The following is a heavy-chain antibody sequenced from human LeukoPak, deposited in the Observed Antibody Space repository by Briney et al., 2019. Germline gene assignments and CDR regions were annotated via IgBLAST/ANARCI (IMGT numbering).Heavy chain of an antibody. CDR3: AKRYCSSTTCYDGRGAFDY. Sequence: SETLSLTCTVSGGSVSDYYWSWIRQSPGKGLEWIGYIYYTGSSSYNPSLRSRVTISADTSKNQFSLKLSSVTAADTAVYYCAKRYCSSTTCYDGRGAFDYWGQGTLVTVSS. J-gene: IGHJ4*02. CDR2: IYYTGSS. D-gene: IGHD2-2*01. V-gene: IGHV4-59*08. CDR1: GGSVSDYY.